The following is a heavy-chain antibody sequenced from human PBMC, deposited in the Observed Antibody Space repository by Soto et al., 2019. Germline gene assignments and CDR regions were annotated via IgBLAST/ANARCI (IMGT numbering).Heavy chain of an antibody. Sequence: GESLKISCKGSGYSFTSYWIGWVRQMPGKGLEWMGIIYPGDSDTRYSPPFQGQVTISADKSISTAYLQWSSLKASDTAMYYCARHSKRFLEWSHFDYWGQGTLVTVSS. CDR2: IYPGDSDT. CDR3: ARHSKRFLEWSHFDY. V-gene: IGHV5-51*01. CDR1: GYSFTSYW. D-gene: IGHD3-3*01. J-gene: IGHJ4*02.